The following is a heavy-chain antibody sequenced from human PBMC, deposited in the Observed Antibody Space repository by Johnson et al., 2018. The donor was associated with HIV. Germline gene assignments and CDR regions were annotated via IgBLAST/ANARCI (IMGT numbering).Heavy chain of an antibody. CDR2: ISGSGGST. V-gene: IGHV3-23*04. J-gene: IGHJ3*02. D-gene: IGHD6-13*01. CDR1: GFTFSSYA. CDR3: AKGGSSNDAFDI. Sequence: EVQLVESGGGVVQPGRSLRLSCAASGFTFSSYAMSWVRQAPGKGLEWVSAISGSGGSTYYADSVKGRFTISRDNSKNTLYLQMNSLRAEDTAVYYCAKGGSSNDAFDIWGQGTMVTVSS.